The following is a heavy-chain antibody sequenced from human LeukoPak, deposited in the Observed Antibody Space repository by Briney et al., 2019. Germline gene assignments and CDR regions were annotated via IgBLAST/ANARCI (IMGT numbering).Heavy chain of an antibody. V-gene: IGHV4-30-4*08. CDR1: GGSISSGDYY. CDR3: ARATPYGDYPSDAFDI. CDR2: IYYSGST. Sequence: SQTLSLTCTVSGGSISSGDYYWSWIRQPPGKGLEWIGYIYYSGSTYYNPSLKSRVTISVDTSKNQFSLKLSSVTAAGTAVYYCARATPYGDYPSDAFDIWGQGTMVTVSS. D-gene: IGHD4-17*01. J-gene: IGHJ3*02.